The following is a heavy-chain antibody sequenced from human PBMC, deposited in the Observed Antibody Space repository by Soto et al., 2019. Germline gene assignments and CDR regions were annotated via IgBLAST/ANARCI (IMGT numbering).Heavy chain of an antibody. Sequence: EVQLLESGGGLVQPGGSLRLSCSASGFTFNNYATTWVRQAPGKGLEWVSAITAGGASPRYADSVKGRFTISRDNSKNTLFLQMYSLRGEDTAIYYCAKATYYWDFSGYYRVYSEHWGQGNLVTVSS. CDR2: ITAGGASP. CDR1: GFTFNNYA. CDR3: AKATYYWDFSGYYRVYSEH. D-gene: IGHD3-3*01. V-gene: IGHV3-23*01. J-gene: IGHJ4*02.